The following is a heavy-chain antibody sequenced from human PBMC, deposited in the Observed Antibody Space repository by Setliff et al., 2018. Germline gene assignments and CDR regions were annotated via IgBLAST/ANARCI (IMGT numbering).Heavy chain of an antibody. CDR1: RFNIDDYDYA. CDR3: AKIKPGTHAFDL. D-gene: IGHD6-13*01. CDR2: ITWKSGNI. Sequence: PGGSLRLSCVASRFNIDDYDYAFHWVRQPPGKGLEWVSGITWKSGNIGYVDSVKGRFTISRDNAKNSLFLQMNSLRTEDTALYYCAKIKPGTHAFDLWGQGTMVTVSS. V-gene: IGHV3-9*01. J-gene: IGHJ3*01.